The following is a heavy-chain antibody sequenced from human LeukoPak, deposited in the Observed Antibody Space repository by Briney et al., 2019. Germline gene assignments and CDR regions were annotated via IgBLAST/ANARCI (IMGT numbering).Heavy chain of an antibody. CDR3: ARAQWLEYYFYY. J-gene: IGHJ4*02. Sequence: AASVKVSCKASGGTFSSYAISWVRQAPGQRLEWMGGIIPIFGTTNYAQKFQGRVTRTTDESTSTAYMELSSLRSEDTGVYYCARAQWLEYYFYYWGPGNLVTVSS. D-gene: IGHD6-19*01. CDR1: GGTFSSYA. V-gene: IGHV1-69*05. CDR2: IIPIFGTT.